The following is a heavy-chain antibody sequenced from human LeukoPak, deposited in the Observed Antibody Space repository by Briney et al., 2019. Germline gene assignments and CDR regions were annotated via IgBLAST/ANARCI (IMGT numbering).Heavy chain of an antibody. D-gene: IGHD6-19*01. CDR2: IYYTGST. CDR3: ARDGYASGWYGGNFDY. J-gene: IGHJ4*02. Sequence: SETLSLTCTVSGYSISSGYYWGWIRQPPGKGLEWIGNIYYTGSTYYNPSLKSRVTISVDTSKNEFSLKLSSVTAADTAVYYCARDGYASGWYGGNFDYWGQGTLVTVSS. V-gene: IGHV4-38-2*02. CDR1: GYSISSGYY.